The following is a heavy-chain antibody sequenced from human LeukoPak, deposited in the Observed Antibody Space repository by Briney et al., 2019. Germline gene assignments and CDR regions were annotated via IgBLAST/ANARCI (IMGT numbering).Heavy chain of an antibody. CDR3: ARVAYQYDSSGYYYNYWYFDL. V-gene: IGHV4-59*01. CDR2: IYYSGST. Sequence: ASETLSLTCTVSGGSISNYYWSWIRQPPGKGLEWIGYIYYSGSTNYNPSLKSRVTISVDTSKNQFSLKLSSVTAADTAVYYCARVAYQYDSSGYYYNYWYFDLWGRGTLVTVSS. J-gene: IGHJ2*01. CDR1: GGSISNYY. D-gene: IGHD3-22*01.